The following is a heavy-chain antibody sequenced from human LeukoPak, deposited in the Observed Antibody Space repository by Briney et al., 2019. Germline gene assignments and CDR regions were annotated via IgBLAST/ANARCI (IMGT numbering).Heavy chain of an antibody. D-gene: IGHD3-9*01. CDR1: GFTFSSCA. V-gene: IGHV3-23*01. CDR3: AKVHTLYYDILTGYPDY. Sequence: GGSLRLSCAASGFTFSSCAMSWVRQAPGKGLEWVSAISGSGGSTYYADSVKGRFTISRDNSKNTLYLQMNSLRAEDTAVYYCAKVHTLYYDILTGYPDYWGQGTLVTVSS. CDR2: ISGSGGST. J-gene: IGHJ4*02.